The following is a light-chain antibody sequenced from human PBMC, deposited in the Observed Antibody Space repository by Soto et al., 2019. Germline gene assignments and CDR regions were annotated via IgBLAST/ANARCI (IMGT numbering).Light chain of an antibody. CDR2: EVS. V-gene: IGLV2-14*01. CDR1: SSDIGTYDY. J-gene: IGLJ1*01. CDR3: TSSTSDSLYV. Sequence: QSVLTQPASVSGSPGQSITISCTGTSSDIGTYDYVSWYQQHPGKAPKLMIYEVSNRPSGVSNRFSGSKSGNTASLTISGLQAADEADYFCTSSTSDSLYVFGTGTKVTVL.